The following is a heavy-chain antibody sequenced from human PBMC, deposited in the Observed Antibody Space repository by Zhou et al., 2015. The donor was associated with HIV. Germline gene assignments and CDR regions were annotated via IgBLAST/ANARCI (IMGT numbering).Heavy chain of an antibody. D-gene: IGHD1-1*01. J-gene: IGHJ4*02. V-gene: IGHV1-69*02. CDR3: ARGAQLERQDGNYFDY. CDR2: IIPILGIA. Sequence: QVQLVQSGAEVKKPGSSVKVSCKASGGTFSSYTISWVRQAPGQGLEWMGRIIPILGIANYAQKFQGRVTITADKSTSTAYMELSSLRSEDTAVYYCARGAQLERQDGNYFDYWGQGTLVTVSS. CDR1: GGTFSSYT.